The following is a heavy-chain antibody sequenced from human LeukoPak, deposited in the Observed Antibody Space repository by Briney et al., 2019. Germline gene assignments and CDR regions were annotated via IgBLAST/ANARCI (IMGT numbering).Heavy chain of an antibody. J-gene: IGHJ4*02. CDR1: GGTFSSYA. V-gene: IGHV1-69*05. CDR2: IIPIFGTA. Sequence: ASVKVSCKASGGTFSSYAISWVRQAPGQGLEWMGRIIPIFGTANNAQKFQGRVTITTDESTSTAYMELSSLRSEDTAVYYCASDPPYGDNFDYWGQGTLVTVSS. D-gene: IGHD4-17*01. CDR3: ASDPPYGDNFDY.